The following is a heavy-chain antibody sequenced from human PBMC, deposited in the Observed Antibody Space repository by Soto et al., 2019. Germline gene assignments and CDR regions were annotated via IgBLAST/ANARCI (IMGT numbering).Heavy chain of an antibody. V-gene: IGHV1-18*01. J-gene: IGHJ6*02. CDR1: GYTFTSYG. Sequence: QVQLVQSGAEVKKPGASVKVSCKASGYTFTSYGISWVRQAPGQGLEWMGWISAYNGNTNYAQKLQGRVTMTTDTTTSTAYMELRSLRSDDTAVYYCARRVGGRYNWNVPHGMDVWGQGTTVTVSS. D-gene: IGHD1-20*01. CDR2: ISAYNGNT. CDR3: ARRVGGRYNWNVPHGMDV.